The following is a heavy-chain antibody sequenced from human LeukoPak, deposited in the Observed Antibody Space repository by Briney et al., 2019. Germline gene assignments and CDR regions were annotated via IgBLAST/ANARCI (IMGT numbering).Heavy chain of an antibody. Sequence: SETLSLTCTVSGGSISSSSYYWGWIRQPPGKGRQYIGSVYYSGSSYYNPSLKSRVTISVDTYKNQFSLKLSSVTDADTAVYYCARQDYDSSGYYSLNYFGYWGQGTLVTVSS. J-gene: IGHJ4*02. CDR2: VYYSGSS. CDR3: ARQDYDSSGYYSLNYFGY. D-gene: IGHD3-22*01. CDR1: GGSISSSSYY. V-gene: IGHV4-39*01.